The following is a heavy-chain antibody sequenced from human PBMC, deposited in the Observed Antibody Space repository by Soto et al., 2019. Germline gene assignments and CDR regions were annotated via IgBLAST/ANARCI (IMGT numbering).Heavy chain of an antibody. CDR1: GDTFSSYT. Sequence: QVQLVQSGAEMKKPGSSVKVSCKASGDTFSSYTLTWVRQAPGQGLEWMGTIIPILGIANYAQKFQGRVXMXXDKPTSTAYMELSSLRSEDTAVYYCARGADGWLSGWGQGTLVTVSS. CDR2: IIPILGIA. CDR3: ARGADGWLSG. V-gene: IGHV1-69*02. J-gene: IGHJ4*02. D-gene: IGHD6-19*01.